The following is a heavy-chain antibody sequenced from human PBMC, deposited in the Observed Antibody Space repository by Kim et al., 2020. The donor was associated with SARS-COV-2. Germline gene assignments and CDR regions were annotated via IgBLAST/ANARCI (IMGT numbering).Heavy chain of an antibody. CDR3: AKGLIAARPRDY. Sequence: SYAGTVEGRFTSSRDNSKNTLYLQMNSLRAEDTAVYYCAKGLIAARPRDYWGQGTLVTVSS. J-gene: IGHJ4*02. V-gene: IGHV3-23*01. D-gene: IGHD6-6*01.